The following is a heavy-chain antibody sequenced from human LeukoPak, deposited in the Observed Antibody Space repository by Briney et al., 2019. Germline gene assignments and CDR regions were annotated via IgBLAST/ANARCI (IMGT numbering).Heavy chain of an antibody. D-gene: IGHD4-17*01. J-gene: IGHJ4*02. Sequence: QSGGSLRLSCAASGFTVSSNYMSWVRQAPGKGLEWVSVIYSGGSTYYADSVKGRFTISRDNSKNTLYLQMNSLRAEDTAVYYCARDRDDYGDYRGPFDYWGQGTLVTVSS. V-gene: IGHV3-66*01. CDR3: ARDRDDYGDYRGPFDY. CDR2: IYSGGST. CDR1: GFTVSSNY.